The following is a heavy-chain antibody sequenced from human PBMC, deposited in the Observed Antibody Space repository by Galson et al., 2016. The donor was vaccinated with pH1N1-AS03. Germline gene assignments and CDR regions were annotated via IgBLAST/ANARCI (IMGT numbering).Heavy chain of an antibody. J-gene: IGHJ5*02. D-gene: IGHD1-7*01. CDR3: ASDRGSNYGGLHL. V-gene: IGHV3-21*01. CDR1: GLIFSAYP. CDR2: ICTNRTYI. Sequence: SLRLSCAASGLIFSAYPMNWVRQAPGKGLEWVSFICTNRTYIYYADPVKGRFTISRDNMKKSLYLQLNSLRAEDTGIYSCASDRGSNYGGLHLWGQGTLVTVAS.